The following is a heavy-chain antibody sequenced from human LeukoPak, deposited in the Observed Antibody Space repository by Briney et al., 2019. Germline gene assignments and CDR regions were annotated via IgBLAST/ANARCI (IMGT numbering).Heavy chain of an antibody. J-gene: IGHJ3*02. D-gene: IGHD2-2*01. CDR1: GFTFSDHY. V-gene: IGHV3-72*01. Sequence: PGGSLRLSCAASGFTFSDHYMDWVRQAPGKGLEWVGRTRNKANNYTTEYAASVKGRFSVSRDDSQNSLYLQTNSLKTEDTAVYYCSRVIVVVPAANDIWGQGTMVTVSS. CDR3: SRVIVVVPAANDI. CDR2: TRNKANNYTT.